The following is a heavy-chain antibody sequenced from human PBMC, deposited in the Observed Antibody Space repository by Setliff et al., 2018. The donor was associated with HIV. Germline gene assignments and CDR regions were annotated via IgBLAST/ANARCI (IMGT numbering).Heavy chain of an antibody. CDR1: GGSLSGYY. CDR2: VHYRGRT. Sequence: PSETLSLTCAAYGGSLSGYYWSWIRQTPGKGLEWIGEVHYRGRTAYNPSLQSRVAISVDMYRSQFFLRLTSVTAADTSVYYCARHRAQRGSGTYYDDWFDPWGQGTLVTVSS. V-gene: IGHV4-34*01. J-gene: IGHJ5*02. D-gene: IGHD3-10*01. CDR3: ARHRAQRGSGTYYDDWFDP.